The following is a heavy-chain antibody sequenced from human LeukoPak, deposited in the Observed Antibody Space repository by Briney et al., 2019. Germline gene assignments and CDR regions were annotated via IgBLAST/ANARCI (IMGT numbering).Heavy chain of an antibody. CDR3: ARENYSSSWYRPIYYYYMDV. J-gene: IGHJ6*03. CDR1: GGSISSYF. D-gene: IGHD6-13*01. Sequence: SETLPLTCTVSGGSISSYFWSWIRQPPGKGLEWIGYISYSGSTNYNPSLKSRVTISVDTSKNQFSLKLSSVTAADTAVYYCARENYSSSWYRPIYYYYMDVWDKGTTVTVSS. V-gene: IGHV4-59*01. CDR2: ISYSGST.